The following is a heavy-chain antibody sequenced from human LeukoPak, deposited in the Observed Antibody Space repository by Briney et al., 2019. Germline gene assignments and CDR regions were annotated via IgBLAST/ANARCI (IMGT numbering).Heavy chain of an antibody. V-gene: IGHV4-59*08. Sequence: SETLSLTCTVSGGSISSDYWSWIRQPPGKGLEWIGYISYSGSTSYDPSLKSRVTISGDSSKNQFSLKLSSVTAADTAVYYCARFYYDSRGYWYYFDYWGQGTLVTVSS. CDR1: GGSISSDY. D-gene: IGHD3-22*01. J-gene: IGHJ4*02. CDR2: ISYSGST. CDR3: ARFYYDSRGYWYYFDY.